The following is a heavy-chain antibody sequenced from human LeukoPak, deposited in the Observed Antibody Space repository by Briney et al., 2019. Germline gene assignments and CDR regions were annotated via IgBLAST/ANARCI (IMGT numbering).Heavy chain of an antibody. CDR1: GFTLSSNY. CDR3: ARDFVYGGNSDEDYYYGMDV. V-gene: IGHV3-53*01. Sequence: PGGSLRLSCAASGFTLSSNYMSWVRQAPGKGLEWVSAIYSSGSTYYADSVKGRFTISRDNSKNTLYLQMNSLRAEDRAVYYCARDFVYGGNSDEDYYYGMDVWGQGTTVTVSS. J-gene: IGHJ6*02. CDR2: IYSSGST. D-gene: IGHD4-23*01.